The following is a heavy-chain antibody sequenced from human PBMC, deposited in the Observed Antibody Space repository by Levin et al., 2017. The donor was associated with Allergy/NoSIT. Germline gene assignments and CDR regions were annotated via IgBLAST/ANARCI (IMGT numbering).Heavy chain of an antibody. CDR2: IYWDDDK. V-gene: IGHV2-5*02. Sequence: SGPTLVKPPQTLTLTCTFSGFSLTTSGVGVGWIRQPPGKALEWLALIYWDDDKRYSPSLKSRLTITKDTSKNQVVLTMTNMDPVDTATYYCAHRRPGLWFGYWGQGSLVTVSS. D-gene: IGHD3-16*01. J-gene: IGHJ4*02. CDR1: GFSLTTSGVG. CDR3: AHRRPGLWFGY.